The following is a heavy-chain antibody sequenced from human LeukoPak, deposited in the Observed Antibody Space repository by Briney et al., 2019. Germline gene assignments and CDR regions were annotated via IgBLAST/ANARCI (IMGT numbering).Heavy chain of an antibody. Sequence: GGSLRLSCTASGFTFGDYAMSWFRQAPGKGLEWVGFIRSKAYGGTTEYAASVKGRFTISRDDSKSIAYLQMNSLKTEDTAVYYCTREGHDILTGYYMTIDYWGQGTLVTVSS. J-gene: IGHJ4*02. V-gene: IGHV3-49*03. CDR3: TREGHDILTGYYMTIDY. CDR1: GFTFGDYA. CDR2: IRSKAYGGTT. D-gene: IGHD3-9*01.